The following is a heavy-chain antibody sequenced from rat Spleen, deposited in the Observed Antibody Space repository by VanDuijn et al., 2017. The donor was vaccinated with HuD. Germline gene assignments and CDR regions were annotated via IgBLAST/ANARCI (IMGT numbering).Heavy chain of an antibody. D-gene: IGHD1-9*01. V-gene: IGHV5S13*01. CDR1: GFTFNNYG. Sequence: EVQLVESDGGLVQPGRSLKLSCAASGFTFNNYGMAWVRQTPTKGLEWVASISTGGGNTYYRDSVKGRFTISRDNAKSSLYLQMDSLRSEDTATYYCARRHYGYTDYFDYWGQGVMVTVSS. J-gene: IGHJ2*01. CDR3: ARRHYGYTDYFDY. CDR2: ISTGGGNT.